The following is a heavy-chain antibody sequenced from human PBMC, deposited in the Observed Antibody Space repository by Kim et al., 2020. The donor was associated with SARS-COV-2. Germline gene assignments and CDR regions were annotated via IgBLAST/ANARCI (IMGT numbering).Heavy chain of an antibody. V-gene: IGHV3-53*01. J-gene: IGHJ4*02. CDR2: IYGDSTET. CDR1: GVTVSSSY. Sequence: GGSLRLSCAASGVTVSSSYMSWVRQAPGKGLEWVSVIYGDSTETYYADSVKGRSTISRDNSKNTLYLQMNSLRAEDTAVYYCARGVVNNMIANWGQGTLGTGST. D-gene: IGHD3-22*01. CDR3: ARGVVNNMIAN.